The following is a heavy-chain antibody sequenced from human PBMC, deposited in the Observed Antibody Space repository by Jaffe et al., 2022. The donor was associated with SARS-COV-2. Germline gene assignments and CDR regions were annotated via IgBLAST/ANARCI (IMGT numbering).Heavy chain of an antibody. CDR1: GFTFSSYE. CDR3: ARDRYNWNYPYYYYGMDV. Sequence: EVQLVESGGGLVQPGGSLRLSCAASGFTFSSYEMNWVRQAPGKGLEWVSYISSSGSTIYYADSVKGRFTISRDNAKNSLYLQMNSLRAEDTAVYYCARDRYNWNYPYYYYGMDVWGQGTTVTVSS. D-gene: IGHD1-7*01. CDR2: ISSSGSTI. V-gene: IGHV3-48*03. J-gene: IGHJ6*02.